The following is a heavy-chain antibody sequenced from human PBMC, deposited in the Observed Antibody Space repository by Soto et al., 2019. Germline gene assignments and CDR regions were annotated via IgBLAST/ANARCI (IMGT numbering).Heavy chain of an antibody. Sequence: SETLSLTCAVYGGSFSGYYWSWIRQPPGKGLEWIGEINHSGSTNYNPSLKSRVTISVDTSKNQFSLKLSSVTAADTAVYYCGRGWKKWIFDFWGQGTLVTVAS. J-gene: IGHJ4*02. CDR3: GRGWKKWIFDF. CDR2: INHSGST. CDR1: GGSFSGYY. V-gene: IGHV4-34*01. D-gene: IGHD1-1*01.